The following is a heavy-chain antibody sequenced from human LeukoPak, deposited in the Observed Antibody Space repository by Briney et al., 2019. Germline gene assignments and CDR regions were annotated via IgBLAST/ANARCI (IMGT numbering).Heavy chain of an antibody. D-gene: IGHD5-24*01. Sequence: GGSLRLSCAASGFTFNSYNINWVRQAPGKGLEWVSSFSGRSGSIYFADSVKGRFNISRDNAKNSLYLQMNSLRAEDTASYYCARDKRLRWLQQDAFDIWGQGTMVTVSS. V-gene: IGHV3-21*04. CDR1: GFTFNSYN. CDR3: ARDKRLRWLQQDAFDI. CDR2: FSGRSGSI. J-gene: IGHJ3*02.